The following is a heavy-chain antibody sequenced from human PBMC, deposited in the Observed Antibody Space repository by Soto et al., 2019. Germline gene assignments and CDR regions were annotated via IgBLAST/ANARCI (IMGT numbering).Heavy chain of an antibody. D-gene: IGHD1-1*01. J-gene: IGHJ4*02. CDR2: INPNSGGT. CDR1: GYTFSDYY. Sequence: ASVKVSCKASGYTFSDYYIHWVRQAPGQGLEWMGWINPNSGGTKYAPKFQGGVTMTRDTSITTAYMELSRLRAGDTAVYYCAREPATAKPEGVDFWGQGTLVTVSS. CDR3: AREPATAKPEGVDF. V-gene: IGHV1-2*02.